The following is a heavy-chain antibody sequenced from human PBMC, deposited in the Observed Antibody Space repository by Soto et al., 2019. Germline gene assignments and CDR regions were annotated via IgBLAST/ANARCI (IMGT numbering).Heavy chain of an antibody. J-gene: IGHJ6*03. V-gene: IGHV1-18*04. Sequence: GASVKVSCKASGYTFTNNGISWVRQAPGQGLEWMGWISAYNGNTNYAQKLQGRVTMTTDTPTSTAYMELSSLRSEDTAVYYCARRFRESLMYYDFWSGYYYYYMDVWGKGTTVTVSS. CDR2: ISAYNGNT. CDR1: GYTFTNNG. D-gene: IGHD3-3*01. CDR3: ARRFRESLMYYDFWSGYYYYYMDV.